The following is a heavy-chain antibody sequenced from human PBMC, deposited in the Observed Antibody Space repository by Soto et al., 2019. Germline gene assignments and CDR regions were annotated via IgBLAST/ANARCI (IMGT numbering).Heavy chain of an antibody. Sequence: ASVKVSCKASGYTFTGYYMHWVRQAPGQGLEWVGWINPNSGGTNYAQKFQGRVTMTRDTSISTAYMELSRLRSDDTAVYYCARAGRIQIWLGWFDPWGQGTLVTVSS. D-gene: IGHD5-18*01. V-gene: IGHV1-2*02. J-gene: IGHJ5*02. CDR2: INPNSGGT. CDR3: ARAGRIQIWLGWFDP. CDR1: GYTFTGYY.